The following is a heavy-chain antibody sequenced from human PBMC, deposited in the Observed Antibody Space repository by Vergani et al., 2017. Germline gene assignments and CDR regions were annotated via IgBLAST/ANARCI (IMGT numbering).Heavy chain of an antibody. Sequence: EVQLVESGGGLVKPGGSLRLSCAASGFTFSSYSMNWVRQAPGKGLEWVSSISSSSSYIYYADSVKGRFTISRDNAKNSLYLQMNSLRAEDTAVYYCARAPYYYDSSGYPWFDPWGQGTLVTVSS. CDR3: ARAPYYYDSSGYPWFDP. CDR1: GFTFSSYS. D-gene: IGHD3-22*01. V-gene: IGHV3-21*04. CDR2: ISSSSSYI. J-gene: IGHJ5*02.